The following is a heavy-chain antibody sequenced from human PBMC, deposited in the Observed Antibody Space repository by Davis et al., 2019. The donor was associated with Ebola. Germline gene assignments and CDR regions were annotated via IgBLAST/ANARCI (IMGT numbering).Heavy chain of an antibody. CDR3: ARAHCSSTSCYALLGFWFDP. CDR1: GYTFTSYG. Sequence: ASVKVSCKASGYTFTSYGISWVRQAPGQGLEWMGWISAYNGNTNYAQKLQGRVTITADESTSTAYMELSSLRSEDTAVYYCARAHCSSTSCYALLGFWFDPWGQGTLVTVSS. J-gene: IGHJ5*02. CDR2: ISAYNGNT. V-gene: IGHV1-18*01. D-gene: IGHD2-2*01.